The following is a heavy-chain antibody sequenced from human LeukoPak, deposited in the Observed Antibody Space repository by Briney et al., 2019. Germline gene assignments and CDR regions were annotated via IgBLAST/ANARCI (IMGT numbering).Heavy chain of an antibody. CDR3: ARAGTTAVAFDI. V-gene: IGHV4-34*01. CDR1: GGSFSGYY. D-gene: IGHD4-17*01. CDR2: INHSGST. Sequence: SETLSLTCAVYGGSFSGYYWSWIRQPPGKGLEWIGEINHSGSTNYNPSLKSRVTISVDTSKNQFSLKLSSVTAADTAVYYCARAGTTAVAFDIWGQGTMVTVSS. J-gene: IGHJ3*02.